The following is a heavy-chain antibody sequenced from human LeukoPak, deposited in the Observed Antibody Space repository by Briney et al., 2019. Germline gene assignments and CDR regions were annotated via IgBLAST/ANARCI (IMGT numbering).Heavy chain of an antibody. J-gene: IGHJ4*02. V-gene: IGHV4-39*07. D-gene: IGHD3-3*01. CDR3: ARTYYDFWSGYYTDY. CDR2: IYYSGST. CDR1: GGSITSSSYY. Sequence: PSETLSLTCTVSGGSITSSSYYWGWIRQPPGNGLEWIGSIYYSGSTYYNPSLKSRVTISVDTSKNQFSPKLSSVTAADTAVYYCARTYYDFWSGYYTDYWGQGTLVTVSS.